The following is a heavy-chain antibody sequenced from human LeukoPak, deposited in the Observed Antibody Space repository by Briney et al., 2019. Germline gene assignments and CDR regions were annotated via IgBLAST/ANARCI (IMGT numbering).Heavy chain of an antibody. CDR1: GFTFSSYE. Sequence: PGGSLRLSCAASGFTFSSYEMNWVRQAPGKGLEWVSYISSSGSTIYYADSVKGRFTISRDNAKNSLYLQMNSLRAEDTAVYYCAKVSSSGWDAHAFDIWGQGTMVTVSS. CDR3: AKVSSSGWDAHAFDI. CDR2: ISSSGSTI. D-gene: IGHD6-19*01. J-gene: IGHJ3*02. V-gene: IGHV3-48*03.